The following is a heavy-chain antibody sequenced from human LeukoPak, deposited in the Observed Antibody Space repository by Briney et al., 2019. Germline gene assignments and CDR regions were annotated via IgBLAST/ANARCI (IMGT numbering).Heavy chain of an antibody. CDR2: IYYSGST. CDR3: ARGRDYDSSGLPDY. V-gene: IGHV4-39*07. CDR1: GVSISSSSYY. Sequence: PSETLSLTCTVSGVSISSSSYYWGWIRQPPGKGLEWIGSIYYSGSTYYNPSLKSRVTISVDTSKNQFSLKLSSVTAADTAVYYCARGRDYDSSGLPDYWGQGTLVTVSS. D-gene: IGHD3-22*01. J-gene: IGHJ4*02.